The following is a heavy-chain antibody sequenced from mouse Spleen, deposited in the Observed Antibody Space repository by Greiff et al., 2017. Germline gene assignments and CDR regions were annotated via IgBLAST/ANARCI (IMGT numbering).Heavy chain of an antibody. CDR3: ARDLLRDAMDY. Sequence: EVKVEESGGGLVQPGGSLKLSCAASGFTFSSYGMSWVRQTPDKRLELVATINSNGGSTYYPDSVKGRFTISRDNAKNTLYLQMSSLKSEDTAMYYCARDLLRDAMDYWGQGTSVTVSS. D-gene: IGHD2-1*01. V-gene: IGHV5-6-3*01. CDR2: INSNGGST. CDR1: GFTFSSYG. J-gene: IGHJ4*01.